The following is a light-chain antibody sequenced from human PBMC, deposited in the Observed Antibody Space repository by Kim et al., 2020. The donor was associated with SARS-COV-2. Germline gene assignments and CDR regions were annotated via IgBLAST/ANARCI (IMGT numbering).Light chain of an antibody. Sequence: SLSAGEKATLSCRASQSVGNYLTWYQQKSGQAPRLLIYDASNRATGIPARFSGSGSGTDFTLTISSLEPEDCAVYYCQQRSTSWTFGQGTKVDIK. V-gene: IGKV3-11*01. CDR3: QQRSTSWT. J-gene: IGKJ1*01. CDR1: QSVGNY. CDR2: DAS.